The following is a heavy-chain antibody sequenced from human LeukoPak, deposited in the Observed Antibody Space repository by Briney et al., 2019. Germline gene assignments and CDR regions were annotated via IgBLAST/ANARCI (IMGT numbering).Heavy chain of an antibody. CDR2: IFGGGVTT. J-gene: IGHJ4*02. CDR1: GFTFSNYA. Sequence: PGGSLRLSCVASGFTFSNYAMNWVRQAPGKGLEWVSGIFGGGVTTYYADSVKGRFTISRDNSKNTLYLHMNSLRAADTAIYYCARDERWIRFNYWGQGTLVTVSS. CDR3: ARDERWIRFNY. V-gene: IGHV3-23*01. D-gene: IGHD5-24*01.